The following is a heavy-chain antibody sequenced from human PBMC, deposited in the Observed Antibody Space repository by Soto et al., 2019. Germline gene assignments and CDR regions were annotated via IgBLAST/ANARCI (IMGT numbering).Heavy chain of an antibody. CDR1: GYTFTSYA. V-gene: IGHV1-3*01. CDR3: ARNLMDYDILTGYYMGYYFDY. Sequence: ASVKVSCKASGYTFTSYAMHWVRQAPGQRLEWMGWINAGNGNTIYSQKFQGRVTITGDTSASTAYMELSSLRSEDTAVYYCARNLMDYDILTGYYMGYYFDYWGQGTLVTVSS. J-gene: IGHJ4*02. CDR2: INAGNGNT. D-gene: IGHD3-9*01.